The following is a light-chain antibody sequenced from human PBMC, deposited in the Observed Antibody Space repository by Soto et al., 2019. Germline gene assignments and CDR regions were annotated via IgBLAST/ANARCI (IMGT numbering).Light chain of an antibody. CDR3: CSYASSFWV. J-gene: IGLJ3*02. Sequence: QSALTQPASVYGSPGQSITISCTGTSSDVENYNLVSWYQQLPGKAPKFMIYEVSKRPSGVSNRFSGSKSGNTASLTISGLQAEDEADYYCCSYASSFWVFGGGTKLTVL. V-gene: IGLV2-23*02. CDR2: EVS. CDR1: SSDVENYNL.